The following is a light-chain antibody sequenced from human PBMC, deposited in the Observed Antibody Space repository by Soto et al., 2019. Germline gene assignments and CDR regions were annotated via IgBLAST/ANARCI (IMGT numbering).Light chain of an antibody. V-gene: IGKV1-33*01. CDR1: QSISSW. CDR3: QQSDNLPLT. Sequence: DIQMTQSPSTLSASVGDRVTITCRASQSISSWLAWYQQRPGKAPKLLIYEASNLETGVPARFSGSGSGTDFTVTISSLQPEDIATYYCQQSDNLPLTFGGGTKVDI. J-gene: IGKJ4*01. CDR2: EAS.